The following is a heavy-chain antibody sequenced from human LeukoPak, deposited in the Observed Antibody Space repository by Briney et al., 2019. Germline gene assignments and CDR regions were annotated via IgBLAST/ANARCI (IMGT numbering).Heavy chain of an antibody. V-gene: IGHV3-21*03. J-gene: IGHJ4*02. CDR2: INSGSTYK. CDR3: TTDGVGVEGATYDN. Sequence: GGSLRLSCAASGFTFITYSMNWVRQAPGKGLEWVSSINSGSTYKYYADSVKGRFTVSRDNAKNSLYLQMNSLKTEDTAVYYCTTDGVGVEGATYDNWGQGTLVSVSS. D-gene: IGHD1-26*01. CDR1: GFTFITYS.